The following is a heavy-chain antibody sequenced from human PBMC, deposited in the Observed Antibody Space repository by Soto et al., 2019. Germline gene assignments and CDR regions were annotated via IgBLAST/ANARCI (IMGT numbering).Heavy chain of an antibody. V-gene: IGHV1-18*01. J-gene: IGHJ6*02. CDR1: GYTFTSYG. CDR3: ARDEIRYISRDIXVVPAAIMREYYYGMDV. D-gene: IGHD2-2*02. CDR2: ISAYNGNT. Sequence: GASVKVSCKASGYTFTSYGISRVRQAPGQGLEWMGWISAYNGNTNYAQKLQGRVTMTTDTSTSTAYMELRSLRSDDTAVYYCARDEIRYISRDIXVVPAAIMREYYYGMDVWGQGTTVTVSS.